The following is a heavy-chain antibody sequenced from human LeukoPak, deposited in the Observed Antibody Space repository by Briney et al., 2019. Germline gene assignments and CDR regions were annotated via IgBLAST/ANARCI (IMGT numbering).Heavy chain of an antibody. Sequence: GASVKVSCKASGGTLSSYAISWVRQAPGQGLEWMGGIIPIFGIANYAQKFQGRVTITADESTSTAYMELSSLRSEDTAVYYCARAVWSGYYLNWFDPWGQGTLVTVSS. V-gene: IGHV1-69*01. CDR2: IIPIFGIA. D-gene: IGHD3-3*01. J-gene: IGHJ5*02. CDR1: GGTLSSYA. CDR3: ARAVWSGYYLNWFDP.